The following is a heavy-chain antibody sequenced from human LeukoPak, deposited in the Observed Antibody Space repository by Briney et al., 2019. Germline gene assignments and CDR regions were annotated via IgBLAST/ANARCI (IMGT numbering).Heavy chain of an antibody. Sequence: SETLSLTCTVSGGSISSYYWSWIRQPAGKGLEWIGRIYTSGSTNYDPSLKSRVTMSVDTSKNQFSLKLSSVTAADTAVYYRARDLPYYYGSGSTQDYYYMDVWGKGTTVTVSS. D-gene: IGHD3-10*01. V-gene: IGHV4-4*07. CDR2: IYTSGST. J-gene: IGHJ6*03. CDR1: GGSISSYY. CDR3: ARDLPYYYGSGSTQDYYYMDV.